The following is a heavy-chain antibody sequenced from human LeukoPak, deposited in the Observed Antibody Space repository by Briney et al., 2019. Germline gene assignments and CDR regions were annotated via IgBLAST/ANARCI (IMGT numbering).Heavy chain of an antibody. CDR1: GFTFSSYS. J-gene: IGHJ3*02. Sequence: QPGGSLRLSCAASGFTFSSYSMNWVRQAPGKGLEWVSAIRGSGDSTYYADSVKGRFTISRDNSKNTLYLQMNSLRAEDTAVYYCAKDYYYGSGSYWGAFDIWGQGTMVTVSS. V-gene: IGHV3-23*01. CDR2: IRGSGDST. D-gene: IGHD3-10*01. CDR3: AKDYYYGSGSYWGAFDI.